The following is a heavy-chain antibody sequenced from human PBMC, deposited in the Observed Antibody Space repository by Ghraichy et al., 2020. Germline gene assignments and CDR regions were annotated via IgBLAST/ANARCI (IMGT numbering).Heavy chain of an antibody. V-gene: IGHV3-11*01. CDR2: ISSSGSTI. CDR3: AREAMGVYYDFWCGYSVDY. CDR1: GFTFSDYY. Sequence: GGSLRLSCAASGFTFSDYYMSWIRLAPGKGLEWVSYISSSGSTIYYADSVKGRFTISRDNAKNSLYLQMNSLRAEDTAVYYCAREAMGVYYDFWCGYSVDYWGQGTLVTVSS. D-gene: IGHD3-3*01. J-gene: IGHJ4*02.